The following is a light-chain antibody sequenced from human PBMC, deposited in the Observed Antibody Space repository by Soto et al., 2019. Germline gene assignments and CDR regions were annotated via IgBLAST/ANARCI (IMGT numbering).Light chain of an antibody. CDR3: QQYGSSIT. CDR1: QSITNNY. J-gene: IGKJ5*01. V-gene: IGKV3-20*01. CDR2: GAS. Sequence: EVLLTQSPDTLSLSPGERATFSCRATQSITNNYVAWYQQKPGQAPRLLIYGASRRATGIPDRISGSGSGTDFTLTISRMEPEYFAVFYCQQYGSSITFGQGTRLEIK.